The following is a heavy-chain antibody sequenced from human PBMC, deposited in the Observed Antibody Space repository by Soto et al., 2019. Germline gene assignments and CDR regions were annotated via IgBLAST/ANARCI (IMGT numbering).Heavy chain of an antibody. CDR3: ARGPSSLTRFDY. CDR2: ISYDGSNK. D-gene: IGHD2-2*01. Sequence: PGGSLRLSCAASGFTFRSYAMHWVRPAPGKGLEWVAAISYDGSNKYYVDSVKGRFTISRDNSKNTLYLQMNSLRAEDTAVYYCARGPSSLTRFDYWGQGTLVTVSS. J-gene: IGHJ4*02. V-gene: IGHV3-30-3*01. CDR1: GFTFRSYA.